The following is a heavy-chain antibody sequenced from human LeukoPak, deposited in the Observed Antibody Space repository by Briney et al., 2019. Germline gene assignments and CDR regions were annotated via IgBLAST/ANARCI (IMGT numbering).Heavy chain of an antibody. CDR2: IYYSGST. V-gene: IGHV4-39*07. Sequence: PSETLSLTCTVSGGSISSSSYYWGWIRQPPGKGLEWIGSIYYSGSTYYNPSLKSRVTISVDTSKNQFSLKLSSVTAADTAVYYCARRHGDCSGGSCYPYYFDYWGQGTLVTVSS. CDR3: ARRHGDCSGGSCYPYYFDY. D-gene: IGHD2-15*01. J-gene: IGHJ4*02. CDR1: GGSISSSSYY.